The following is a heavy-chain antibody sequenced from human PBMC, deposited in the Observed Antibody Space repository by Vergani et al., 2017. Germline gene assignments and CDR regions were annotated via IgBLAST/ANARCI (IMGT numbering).Heavy chain of an antibody. J-gene: IGHJ6*03. Sequence: QVQLVQSGAEVKKPGASVKVSCKASGYTFTSYYMHWVRQAPGQGLEWMGIINPSGGSTSYAQKFQGRVTMTRDTSTSTVYMELSSLRSEDTAVYSCARLDHYYDSSGYRPGTYYYMDVWGKGTTVTVSS. V-gene: IGHV1-46*01. CDR3: ARLDHYYDSSGYRPGTYYYMDV. CDR2: INPSGGST. D-gene: IGHD3-22*01. CDR1: GYTFTSYY.